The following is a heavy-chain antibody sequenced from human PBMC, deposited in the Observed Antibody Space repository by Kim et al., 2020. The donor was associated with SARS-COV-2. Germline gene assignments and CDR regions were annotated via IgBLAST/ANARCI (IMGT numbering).Heavy chain of an antibody. D-gene: IGHD3-9*01. J-gene: IGHJ4*02. CDR3: ARGGVRYFDWLFLGYFDY. CDR1: GFTFSSYW. CDR2: IKQDGSEK. V-gene: IGHV3-7*01. Sequence: GGSLRLSCAASGFTFSSYWMSWVRQAPGKGLEWVANIKQDGSEKYYVDSVKGRFTISRDNAKNSLYLQMNSLRAEDTAVYYCARGGVRYFDWLFLGYFDYWGQGTLVTVSS.